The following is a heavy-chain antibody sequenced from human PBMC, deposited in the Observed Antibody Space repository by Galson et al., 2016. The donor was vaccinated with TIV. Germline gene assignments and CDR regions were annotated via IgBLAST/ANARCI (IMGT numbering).Heavy chain of an antibody. V-gene: IGHV4-59*01. CDR2: IYYRGNT. J-gene: IGHJ6*02. CDR3: ARVRFWGWRSYGMDV. Sequence: SETLSLTCTASGGSISDYYWSWIRQPPGKGLECIGSIYYRGNTNYNPSLKNRVTILVDTSNNQVSLKLTSVTAADTAVYYCARVRFWGWRSYGMDVWGQGTTVTVTS. D-gene: IGHD7-27*01. CDR1: GGSISDYY.